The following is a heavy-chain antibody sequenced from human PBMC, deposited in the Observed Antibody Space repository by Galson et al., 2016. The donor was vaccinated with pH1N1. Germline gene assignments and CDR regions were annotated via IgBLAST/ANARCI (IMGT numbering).Heavy chain of an antibody. CDR1: GYSFSNSW. J-gene: IGHJ4*02. V-gene: IGHV5-51*01. CDR2: IYLGDSDT. D-gene: IGHD1-26*01. CDR3: ATPRGSSSLAFDY. Sequence: QSGAEVTKPGESLKISCKGSGYSFSNSWIVWVRQMPGKGLEWMGIIYLGDSDTTNSPSFQGQVTISADKSISTAYLQWSSLKASDTALYYCATPRGSSSLAFDYWGQGTLVTVSS.